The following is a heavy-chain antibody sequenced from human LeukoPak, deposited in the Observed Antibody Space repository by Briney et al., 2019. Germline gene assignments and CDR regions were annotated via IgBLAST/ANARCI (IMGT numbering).Heavy chain of an antibody. J-gene: IGHJ5*02. Sequence: ASETLSLTCTVSGGSISSYYWSWIRQPPGKGLEWIGYIYYSGSTNYNPSLKSRVTISVDTSKNQFSLKLSSVTAADTAVYYCAREEASGWFDPWGQGTLVTVSS. D-gene: IGHD6-6*01. CDR2: IYYSGST. V-gene: IGHV4-59*12. CDR1: GGSISSYY. CDR3: AREEASGWFDP.